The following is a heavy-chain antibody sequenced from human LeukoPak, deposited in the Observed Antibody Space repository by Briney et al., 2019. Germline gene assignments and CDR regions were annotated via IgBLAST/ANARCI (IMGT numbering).Heavy chain of an antibody. J-gene: IGHJ5*02. D-gene: IGHD1-1*01. Sequence: GGSLRLSCAASGFTFSSFAMTWVRQAPGKGLEWLSSISDSGSSTYYADSVKGRLAISRDNSKNTLYLQMNSLRAEDTAVYYCARDPPNWRPGDNWFDPWGQGTLVTVSS. V-gene: IGHV3-23*01. CDR3: ARDPPNWRPGDNWFDP. CDR1: GFTFSSFA. CDR2: ISDSGSST.